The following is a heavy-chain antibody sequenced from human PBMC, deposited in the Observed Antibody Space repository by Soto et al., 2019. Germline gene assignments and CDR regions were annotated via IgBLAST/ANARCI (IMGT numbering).Heavy chain of an antibody. CDR2: ISYDGSNK. J-gene: IGHJ5*02. CDR1: GFTFSSYG. CDR3: AKRPDH. V-gene: IGHV3-30*18. Sequence: QVQLVESGGGVVQPGRSLRLSCAASGFTFSSYGMHWVRQAPGKGLEWVAVISYDGSNKYYADSVKGRFTISRDNSKNTLYLQMNSLRAEDTAVYYCAKRPDHWGQGTLVTVSS.